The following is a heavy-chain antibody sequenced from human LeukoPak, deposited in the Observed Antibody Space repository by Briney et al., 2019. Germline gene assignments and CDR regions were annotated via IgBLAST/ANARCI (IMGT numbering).Heavy chain of an antibody. CDR1: GYTFTGYY. V-gene: IGHV1-2*02. J-gene: IGHJ5*02. D-gene: IGHD2-15*01. CDR3: ARGGFGYCSGGSCYPYNWFDP. CDR2: INPNSGGT. Sequence: GASVKVSCKASGYTFTGYYMHWVRQAPGQGLEWMGWINPNSGGTNHAQKFQGRVTMTRDTSISTAYMELSRLRSDDTAVYYCARGGFGYCSGGSCYPYNWFDPWGQGTLDTVSS.